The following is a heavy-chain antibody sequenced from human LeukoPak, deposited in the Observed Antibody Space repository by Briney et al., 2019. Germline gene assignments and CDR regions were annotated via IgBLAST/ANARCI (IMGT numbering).Heavy chain of an antibody. CDR3: ARAGYGSGGSDY. V-gene: IGHV4-59*01. D-gene: IGHD4-23*01. CDR1: GGSISSYY. Sequence: SETLSLTCTVSGGSISSYYWSWFRQPPGKGLEWIGYIYYSGSTNYNPSLKSRVTISVDTSEIQFSLRLSSVTAADTAVYYCARAGYGSGGSDYWGQGTLVTVSS. CDR2: IYYSGST. J-gene: IGHJ4*02.